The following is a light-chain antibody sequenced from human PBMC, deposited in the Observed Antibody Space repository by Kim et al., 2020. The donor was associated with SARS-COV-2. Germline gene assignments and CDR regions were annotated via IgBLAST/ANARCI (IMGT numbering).Light chain of an antibody. Sequence: TVNMSCTRSSGSNASNYVLWYQLRPDSAPTTVIYEVNQRPSGVPDRFTGSIDSSSNSASLTISGLKTEDEADYYCQSYDSSNPVVFGGGTQLTVL. CDR3: QSYDSSNPVV. V-gene: IGLV6-57*03. CDR1: SGSNASNY. J-gene: IGLJ2*01. CDR2: EVN.